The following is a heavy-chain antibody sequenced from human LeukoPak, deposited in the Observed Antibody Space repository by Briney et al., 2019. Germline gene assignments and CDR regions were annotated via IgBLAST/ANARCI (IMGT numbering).Heavy chain of an antibody. CDR2: VDPEDGET. CDR3: VTAGTGPGYCSSTSCPEYYFDY. Sequence: ASVKISCKASGYTFTDYYMHWVQQAPGKGLEWMGRVDPEDGETIYAEKFQGRVTITADTSTDTAYMELSSLRSEDTAVYYCVTAGTGPGYCSSTSCPEYYFDYWGQGTLVTVSS. J-gene: IGHJ4*02. D-gene: IGHD2-2*01. CDR1: GYTFTDYY. V-gene: IGHV1-69-2*01.